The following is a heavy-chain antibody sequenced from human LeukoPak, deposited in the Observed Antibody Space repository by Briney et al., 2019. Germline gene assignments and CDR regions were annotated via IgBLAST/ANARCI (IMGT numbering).Heavy chain of an antibody. Sequence: VKVSCQASGGTFSSYAISWVRQAPGQGHERMGRIIPILGIASYAQKFQGRGTITADKSTSTAYMELRSLRSEDTAVYSCARVVVVVPAAITLAMRYGMGVWGQGTTVTVSS. V-gene: IGHV1-69*04. CDR1: GGTFSSYA. CDR2: IIPILGIA. D-gene: IGHD2-2*01. CDR3: ARVVVVVPAAITLAMRYGMGV. J-gene: IGHJ6*02.